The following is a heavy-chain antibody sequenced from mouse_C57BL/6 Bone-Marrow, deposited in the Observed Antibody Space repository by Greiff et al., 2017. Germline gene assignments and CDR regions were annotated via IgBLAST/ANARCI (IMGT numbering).Heavy chain of an antibody. Sequence: VQLQQSGAELVRPGASVKLSCTASGFNIKDDCMHWVKQRPEQGLEWIGWIDPENGDTDYASKFQGKATITADTSSNTAYLQLSSLTSEDTAVYYCTHYYGSSYFDYWGQGTTLTVSS. CDR3: THYYGSSYFDY. V-gene: IGHV14-4*01. CDR2: IDPENGDT. D-gene: IGHD1-1*01. J-gene: IGHJ2*01. CDR1: GFNIKDDC.